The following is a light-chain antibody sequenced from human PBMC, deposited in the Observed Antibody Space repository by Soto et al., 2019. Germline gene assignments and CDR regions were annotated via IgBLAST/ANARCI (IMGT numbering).Light chain of an antibody. Sequence: DIQMTQSAASLSSSVGCRFAITCQASQDISNHLNWYQQKPGKAPKLLIYDASNLETGVPSRFSGSGSGTDFTVTISSLQPEDFATYSCQQYYNLPITFGQGTRLEI. J-gene: IGKJ5*01. CDR2: DAS. V-gene: IGKV1-33*01. CDR3: QQYYNLPIT. CDR1: QDISNH.